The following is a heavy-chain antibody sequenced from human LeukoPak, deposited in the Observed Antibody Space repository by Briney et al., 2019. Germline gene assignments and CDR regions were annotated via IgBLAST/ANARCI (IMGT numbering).Heavy chain of an antibody. Sequence: PGGSLRLSCAASGFTFSDYRMSWVRQAPGKGLEWVSFIGSGSLYMYYADSVKGRFTTPRDNAKNSLYLQTNSLRGEDTAVYYCARHLRYDYGEYEDNFDTWGEGTLVTVSS. CDR3: ARHLRYDYGEYEDNFDT. D-gene: IGHD4-17*01. CDR1: GFTFSDYR. V-gene: IGHV3-21*01. CDR2: IGSGSLYM. J-gene: IGHJ4*02.